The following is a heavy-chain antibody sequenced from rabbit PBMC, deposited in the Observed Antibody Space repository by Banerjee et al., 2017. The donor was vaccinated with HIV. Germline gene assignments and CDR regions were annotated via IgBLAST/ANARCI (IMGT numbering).Heavy chain of an antibody. V-gene: IGHV1S45*01. Sequence: QEQLEESGGDLVKPGASLTLTCTASGFSLNVYEMCWVRQAPGKGLEWIACIYSGSSGSTYYASWAKGRFTISKTSSTTVDLKMTSLTAADTATFFCARDRDTGGVVGLWGPGTLVTVS. J-gene: IGHJ6*01. D-gene: IGHD7-1*01. CDR3: ARDRDTGGVVGL. CDR2: IYSGSSGST. CDR1: GFSLNVYE.